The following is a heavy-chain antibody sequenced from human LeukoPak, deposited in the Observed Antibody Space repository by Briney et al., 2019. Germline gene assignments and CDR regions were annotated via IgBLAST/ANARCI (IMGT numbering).Heavy chain of an antibody. J-gene: IGHJ2*01. D-gene: IGHD3-22*01. Sequence: GGSLRLSCAGSGFTFSTYSMNWVRLAPGKGLEWVSAISGSGGSTYYADSVKGRFTISRDNSKNTLYLQMNSLRAEDTAVYYCAKAGYYYDSSGYYDRSRYFDLWGRGTLVTVSS. CDR1: GFTFSTYS. CDR3: AKAGYYYDSSGYYDRSRYFDL. V-gene: IGHV3-23*01. CDR2: ISGSGGST.